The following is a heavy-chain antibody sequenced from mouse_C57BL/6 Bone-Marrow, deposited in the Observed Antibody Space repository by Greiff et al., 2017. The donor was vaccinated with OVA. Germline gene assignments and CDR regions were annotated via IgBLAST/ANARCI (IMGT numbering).Heavy chain of an antibody. D-gene: IGHD3-1*01. CDR2: IHPNSGST. CDR1: GYTFTSYW. V-gene: IGHV1-64*01. Sequence: QVQLQQPGAELVKPGASVTLSCKASGYTFTSYWMHWVKQRPGQGLEWIGMIHPNSGSTNYNEKFKSKATLTVDKSSSTAYMQLSSLTSEDSAVYYCARITASLAYWGQGTLVTVSA. J-gene: IGHJ3*01. CDR3: ARITASLAY.